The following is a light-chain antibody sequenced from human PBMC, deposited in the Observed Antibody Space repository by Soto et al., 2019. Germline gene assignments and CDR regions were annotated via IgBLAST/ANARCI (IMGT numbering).Light chain of an antibody. J-gene: IGKJ2*01. V-gene: IGKV1-5*03. CDR1: QSISSW. Sequence: DIQMTQSPSTLSASVGDRVTITCRASQSISSWLAWYQQKPGKAPKLLIYKASSLEGGVPSRFSGSGSGTEFPLTISSLQPDDFATYYCQHYNSSFGQGTKLEIK. CDR3: QHYNSS. CDR2: KAS.